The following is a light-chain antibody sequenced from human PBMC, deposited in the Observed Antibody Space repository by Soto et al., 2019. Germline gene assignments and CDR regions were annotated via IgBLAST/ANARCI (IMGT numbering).Light chain of an antibody. J-gene: IGLJ2*01. CDR3: GTWDSSLSAGV. CDR2: DNN. V-gene: IGLV1-51*01. Sequence: QSVLTQPPSVSAAPGQKVTISCSGSSSNIGNNYVSWYQQRPGTAPKLLIYDNNKRPSGIPDRFSGSKSGTSATLGITGLQTWDEADYYCGTWDSSLSAGVFGGGTQLTVL. CDR1: SSNIGNNY.